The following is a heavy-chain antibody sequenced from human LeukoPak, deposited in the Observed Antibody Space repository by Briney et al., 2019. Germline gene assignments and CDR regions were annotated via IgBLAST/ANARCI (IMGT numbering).Heavy chain of an antibody. CDR3: ATDPDSSGYYYPIFDY. V-gene: IGHV3-30-3*01. Sequence: GGSLRLSCAASGFTFSSYAMHWVRQAPGKGLVWVAIISYDGSNKYYADSVKGRFTISRDNSKNTLYLQINSLRAEDTAVYYCATDPDSSGYYYPIFDYWGQGTLVTVSP. CDR2: ISYDGSNK. D-gene: IGHD3-22*01. CDR1: GFTFSSYA. J-gene: IGHJ4*02.